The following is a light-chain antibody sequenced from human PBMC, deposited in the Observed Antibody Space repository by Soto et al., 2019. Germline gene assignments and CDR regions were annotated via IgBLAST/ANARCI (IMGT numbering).Light chain of an antibody. Sequence: IQMTQSPSTLSASVGDRVIITCRASQDISGWLAWYQQKPGNAPKLLVFDASSLEDGVPSRFSGSGSGTEFTLTVSNLQSDDFATYYCQHYSTRSGVTFGGGTKVAIK. CDR1: QDISGW. J-gene: IGKJ4*01. V-gene: IGKV1-5*01. CDR2: DAS. CDR3: QHYSTRSGVT.